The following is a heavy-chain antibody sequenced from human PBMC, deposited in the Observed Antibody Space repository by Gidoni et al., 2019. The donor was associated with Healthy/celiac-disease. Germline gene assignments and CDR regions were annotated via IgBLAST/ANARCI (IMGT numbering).Heavy chain of an antibody. V-gene: IGHV3-23*01. D-gene: IGHD1-26*01. CDR2: ISGSGGST. J-gene: IGHJ4*02. Sequence: EVQLLESGGGLVRPGGSLRLSCAASGFTFSSYAMSWVRQAPGKGLEWVSAISGSGGSTYYADSVKGRFTISRDNSKNTLYLQMNSLRAEDTAVYYCAKSIVGATTYFDYWGQGTLVTVSS. CDR1: GFTFSSYA. CDR3: AKSIVGATTYFDY.